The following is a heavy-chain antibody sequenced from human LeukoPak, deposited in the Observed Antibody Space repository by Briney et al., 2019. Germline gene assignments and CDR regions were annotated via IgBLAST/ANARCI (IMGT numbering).Heavy chain of an antibody. CDR3: ARDRGYSGYGGGYNWFDP. D-gene: IGHD5-12*01. CDR2: IYYSGRT. Sequence: SDTLSLTCSVSGGSISNYYWSWIRQPPGKGLEGFGYIYYSGRTNYNPSLKSRVTMSVDTSKNQFSLTLTSVTAADTAVYYCARDRGYSGYGGGYNWFDPWGQGTLVTVSS. V-gene: IGHV4-59*01. CDR1: GGSISNYY. J-gene: IGHJ5*02.